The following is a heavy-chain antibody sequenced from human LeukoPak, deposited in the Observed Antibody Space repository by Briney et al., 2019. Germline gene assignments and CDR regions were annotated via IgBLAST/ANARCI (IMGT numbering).Heavy chain of an antibody. V-gene: IGHV3-9*01. CDR3: ARWSSGVAPHYFDY. CDR1: GFTFDTYA. CDR2: ISWNSGSI. Sequence: GGSLRLSCAASGFTFDTYAMHWVRQAPGKGLEWVSGISWNSGSIGYADSVKGRFTISRDNSKNTLYLQMNSLRAEDTAVYYCARWSSGVAPHYFDYWGQGTLVTVSS. D-gene: IGHD3-3*01. J-gene: IGHJ4*02.